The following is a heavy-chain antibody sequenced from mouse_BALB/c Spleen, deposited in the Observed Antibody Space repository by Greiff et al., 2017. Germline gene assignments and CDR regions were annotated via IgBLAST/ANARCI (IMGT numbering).Heavy chain of an antibody. D-gene: IGHD2-1*01. CDR1: GYTFSSYW. V-gene: IGHV1-9*01. J-gene: IGHJ4*01. CDR2: ILPGSGST. Sequence: QVQLQQSGAELMKPGASVKISCKATGYTFSSYWIEWVKQRPGHGLEWIGEILPGSGSTNYTEKFKGKATFTADTSSNTAYMQLSSLTSEDSAVYYCARSGNYDAMDYWGQGTSGTVSS. CDR3: ARSGNYDAMDY.